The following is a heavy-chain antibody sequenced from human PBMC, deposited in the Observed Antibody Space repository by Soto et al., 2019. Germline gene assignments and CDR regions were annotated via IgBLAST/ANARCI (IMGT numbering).Heavy chain of an antibody. CDR2: INHSGST. CDR3: ARGDYSRSSHWFDP. J-gene: IGHJ5*02. V-gene: IGHV4-34*01. Sequence: SETLSLTCAVYGGSFSGYYWSWIRQPPGKGLEWIGEINHSGSTNYNPSLKSRVTISVDTSKNQFSLKLSSVTAADTAVYYCARGDYSRSSHWFDPWGQGTQVTVSS. D-gene: IGHD6-6*01. CDR1: GGSFSGYY.